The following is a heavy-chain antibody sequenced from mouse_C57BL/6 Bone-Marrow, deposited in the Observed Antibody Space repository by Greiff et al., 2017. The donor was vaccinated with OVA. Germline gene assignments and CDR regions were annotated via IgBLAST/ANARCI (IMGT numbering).Heavy chain of an antibody. CDR1: GYSITSGYY. J-gene: IGHJ2*01. V-gene: IGHV3-6*01. CDR3: VWDGYYFDY. Sequence: EVKVEESGPGLVKPSQSLSLTCSVTGYSITSGYYWNWIRQFPGNKLEWMGYISYDGSNNYNPSLKNRISITRDTSKNQFFLKLNSVTTEDTATYYCVWDGYYFDYWGQGTTLTVSS. CDR2: ISYDGSN. D-gene: IGHD2-3*01.